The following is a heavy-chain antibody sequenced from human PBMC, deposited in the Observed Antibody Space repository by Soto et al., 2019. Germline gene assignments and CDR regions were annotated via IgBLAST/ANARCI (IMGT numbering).Heavy chain of an antibody. J-gene: IGHJ4*02. D-gene: IGHD3-10*01. CDR1: GYTFTSYG. CDR3: ARDLVNYGSGSYSDY. V-gene: IGHV1-18*01. Sequence: QVQLVQSGAEVKKPGASVKVSCKASGYTFTSYGISWVRQAPGQGLEWMGWISAYNGNTTYAQKLQGRVTMTTDTSTSTAYMELRSLRSDDTAVYYCARDLVNYGSGSYSDYWGQGTLVTVSS. CDR2: ISAYNGNT.